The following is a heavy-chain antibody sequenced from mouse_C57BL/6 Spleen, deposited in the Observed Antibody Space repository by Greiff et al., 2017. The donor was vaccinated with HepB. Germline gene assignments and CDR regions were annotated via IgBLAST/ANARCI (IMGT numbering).Heavy chain of an antibody. CDR1: GYTFTSYW. V-gene: IGHV1-64*01. D-gene: IGHD3-2*02. J-gene: IGHJ3*01. CDR2: IHPNSGST. Sequence: VKLQQPGAELVKPGASVKLSCKASGYTFTSYWMHWVKQRPGQGLEWIGMIHPNSGSTNYNEKFKSKATLTVDKSSSTAYMQLSSLTSEDSAVYYCARSDSSGYWFAYWGQGTLVTVSA. CDR3: ARSDSSGYWFAY.